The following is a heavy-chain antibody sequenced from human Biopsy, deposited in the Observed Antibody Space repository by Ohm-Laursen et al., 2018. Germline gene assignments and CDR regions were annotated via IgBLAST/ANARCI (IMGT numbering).Heavy chain of an antibody. CDR1: GDSISSYY. CDR2: IYHSGST. J-gene: IGHJ4*02. V-gene: IGHV4-38-2*02. CDR3: ARGQALKSFDY. Sequence: SDTLSLTCTVSGDSISSYYWGWIRQPPGKGLEWIGSIYHSGSTYYNPSLKSRVTISVDTSKNQFSLKLSSVTAADTAGYYCARGQALKSFDYWGQGTLVIVSS.